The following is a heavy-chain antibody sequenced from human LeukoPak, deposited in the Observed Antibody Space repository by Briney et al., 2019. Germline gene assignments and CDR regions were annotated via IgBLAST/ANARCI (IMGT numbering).Heavy chain of an antibody. CDR1: GFTFSSYG. V-gene: IGHV3-48*01. CDR3: ARAKRNAFDI. Sequence: GGSLRLSCAASGFTFSSYGMHWVRQAPGKGLERVSYISRSSSTIYYADSVKGRFTISRDNAKNSLYLQMNSLRAEDTAVYYCARAKRNAFDIWGQGTMVTVSS. CDR2: ISRSSSTI. J-gene: IGHJ3*02.